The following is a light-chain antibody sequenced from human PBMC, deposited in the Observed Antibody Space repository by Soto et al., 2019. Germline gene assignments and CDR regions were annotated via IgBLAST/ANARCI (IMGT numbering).Light chain of an antibody. Sequence: DIQMTQSPSSFSASVLDIVTITFRASQGISTNLAWYQQKPGKAPKLLIYAASSLQSGVPPRFSGSGSGTQFTLTISSLQPDDFATYYCQQYSSYSRTFGQGTKVDIK. V-gene: IGKV1-16*01. CDR1: QGISTN. CDR3: QQYSSYSRT. J-gene: IGKJ1*01. CDR2: AAS.